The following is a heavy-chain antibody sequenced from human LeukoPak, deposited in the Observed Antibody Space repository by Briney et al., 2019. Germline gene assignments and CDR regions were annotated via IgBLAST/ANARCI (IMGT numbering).Heavy chain of an antibody. Sequence: ASVKLLRRSSGYTYPGYYIQWAPRAPGQGPEWMGLMNPTSGGTEYTQKFQGRVSMTRDTSTSTAYMRLRSLRSDDTALYYSASYVGVPGHCNALDYWGQGALVTVSS. J-gene: IGHJ4*02. CDR3: ASYVGVPGHCNALDY. CDR2: MNPTSGGT. D-gene: IGHD3-16*01. CDR1: GYTYPGYY. V-gene: IGHV1-2*02.